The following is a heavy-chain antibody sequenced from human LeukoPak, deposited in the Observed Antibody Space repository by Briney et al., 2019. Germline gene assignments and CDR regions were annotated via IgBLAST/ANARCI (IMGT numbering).Heavy chain of an antibody. J-gene: IGHJ6*02. CDR2: INHSGST. CDR1: GGSFSGYY. Sequence: PSETLSLTCAVYGGSFSGYYWSWIRQPPGKGLVWLGDINHSGSTNYNPSLKSRVTISVDTSKNQFSLKLTSVTAADTAVYYCARGVVMITFGGVIAQTGYYYYGMDVWGQGTTVTVSS. V-gene: IGHV4-34*01. D-gene: IGHD3-16*02. CDR3: ARGVVMITFGGVIAQTGYYYYGMDV.